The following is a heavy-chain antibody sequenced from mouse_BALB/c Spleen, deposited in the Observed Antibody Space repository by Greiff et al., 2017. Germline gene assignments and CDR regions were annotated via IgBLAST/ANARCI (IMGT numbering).Heavy chain of an antibody. V-gene: IGHV7-3*02. Sequence: EVKLVESGGGSVQPGGSLRLSCPTSGFTFTDYYISWVRQPPGKALEWLGFIRNRANGYTTEYSASVKGRFTISRDNSQSILYLQMNTLRAEDSATYVCARDLNYGSNWYWDVWGAGTTVTVSS. CDR1: GFTFTDYY. CDR3: ARDLNYGSNWYWDV. CDR2: IRNRANGYTT. D-gene: IGHD1-2*01. J-gene: IGHJ1*01.